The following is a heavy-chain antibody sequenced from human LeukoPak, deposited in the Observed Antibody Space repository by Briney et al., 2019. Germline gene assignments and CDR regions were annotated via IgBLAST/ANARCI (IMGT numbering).Heavy chain of an antibody. Sequence: ASVKVSCKASGYTFTGYYMHWVRQAPGQGLEWMGWINPNSGGTNYAQKFQGRVTMTRDTSISTAYMELSSLRSEDTAVYYCARAIGWLRYFDWLTYYYYYYMDVWGKGTTVTISS. CDR3: ARAIGWLRYFDWLTYYYYYYMDV. CDR1: GYTFTGYY. J-gene: IGHJ6*03. CDR2: INPNSGGT. D-gene: IGHD3-9*01. V-gene: IGHV1-2*02.